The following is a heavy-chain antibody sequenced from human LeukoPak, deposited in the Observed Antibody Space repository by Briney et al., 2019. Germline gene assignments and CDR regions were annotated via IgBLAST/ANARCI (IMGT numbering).Heavy chain of an antibody. V-gene: IGHV1-2*02. J-gene: IGHJ4*02. CDR2: INPNSDGT. CDR3: ARGETWWEQRRYFDF. Sequence: ASVKVSCKASGYTFTGYYIHWVRQAPGQGLEWMGWINPNSDGTDYAQKFQGRVTMTSDASINTAYMELSRLSSDDTAMYYCARGETWWEQRRYFDFWGQGTLATVSS. D-gene: IGHD1-26*01. CDR1: GYTFTGYY.